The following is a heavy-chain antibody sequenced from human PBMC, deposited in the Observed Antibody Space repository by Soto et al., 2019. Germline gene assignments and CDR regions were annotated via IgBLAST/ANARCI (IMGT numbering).Heavy chain of an antibody. CDR1: GYTFTNYD. CDR2: MTPISGDT. CDR3: ARHLYNTVSVDH. Sequence: QVQLVQSGAEVKKPGASVKVSCKASGYTFTNYDINWVRQATGRGLEWVGWMTPISGDTGYAQNFQGRVAMTRDTPRSTAYLELSSLTSECTAVYYCARHLYNTVSVDHWGQGTLVTVSS. D-gene: IGHD4-17*01. V-gene: IGHV1-8*02. J-gene: IGHJ4*02.